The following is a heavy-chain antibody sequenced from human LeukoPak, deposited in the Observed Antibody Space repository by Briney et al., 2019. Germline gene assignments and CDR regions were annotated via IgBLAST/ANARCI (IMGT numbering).Heavy chain of an antibody. CDR1: VFTFSDHY. CDR3: ASVQSVPGRWGLDY. Sequence: GGSLRLSCAASVFTFSDHYMDWGREAPGKGLEWGGRIRKKPNSYTTEHGACVEGRFTISRDGSEKSLYLQMDRLQTEDTAVYYCASVQSVPGRWGLDYWGQGTLVTVSS. D-gene: IGHD2-21*02. J-gene: IGHJ4*02. V-gene: IGHV3-72*01. CDR2: IRKKPNSYTT.